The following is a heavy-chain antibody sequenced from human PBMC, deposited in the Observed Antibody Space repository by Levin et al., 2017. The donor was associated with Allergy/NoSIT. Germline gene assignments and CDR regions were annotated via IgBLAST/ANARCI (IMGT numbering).Heavy chain of an antibody. CDR1: GFTFSSYW. CDR3: ARDRQQLVPRYYYYMDV. V-gene: IGHV3-7*01. D-gene: IGHD6-13*01. Sequence: GESLKISCVASGFTFSSYWMSWVRQAPGKGLEWVANIKQDGSETYYVDSVKGRFTTSRDNAKNSLYLQMDSLRVEDTAVYYCARDRQQLVPRYYYYMDVWGKGTAVTVSS. CDR2: IKQDGSET. J-gene: IGHJ6*03.